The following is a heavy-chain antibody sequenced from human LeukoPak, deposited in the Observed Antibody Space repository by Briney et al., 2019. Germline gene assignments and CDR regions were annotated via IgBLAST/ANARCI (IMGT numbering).Heavy chain of an antibody. J-gene: IGHJ4*02. D-gene: IGHD2-2*01. V-gene: IGHV3-7*05. CDR2: IRQDGSEK. Sequence: PGGSQRLSCAASGFTFSSHWMSWVRQAPGKGLEWVANIRQDGSEKYYVDSVKGRFTISRDNAKNSLYLQMNSLRAEDTAVYYCARDIVPPGLFWDYWGQGALVTVSS. CDR1: GFTFSSHW. CDR3: ARDIVPPGLFWDY.